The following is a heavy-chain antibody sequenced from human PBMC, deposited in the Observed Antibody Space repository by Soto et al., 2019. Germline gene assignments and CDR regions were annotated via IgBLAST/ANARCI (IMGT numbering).Heavy chain of an antibody. V-gene: IGHV1-2*04. CDR2: INPNSGST. CDR3: ARVPRVGAADRGGFDI. CDR1: GYTFTGYY. Sequence: ASVKVSCKASGYTFTGYYMHWVRQAPGQGLEWMGWINPNSGSTNYAQKFQGWVTMTRDTSISTAYMELSRLRSDDTAVYYCARVPRVGAADRGGFDIWGQGTMVTVSS. D-gene: IGHD2-15*01. J-gene: IGHJ3*02.